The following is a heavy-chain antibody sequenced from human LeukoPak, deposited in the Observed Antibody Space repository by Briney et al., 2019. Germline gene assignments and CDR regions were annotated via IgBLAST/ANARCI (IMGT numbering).Heavy chain of an antibody. Sequence: PSETLSLTCTVSGGSISSYYWSWIRQPPGKGLEWIGYIYYSGSTNYSPSLKSRVTISVDTSNNQFSLKLSSVTAADTAVYYCARGTDFWSGYYQSYYYGMDVWGQGTTVTVSS. V-gene: IGHV4-59*01. J-gene: IGHJ6*02. D-gene: IGHD3-3*01. CDR1: GGSISSYY. CDR2: IYYSGST. CDR3: ARGTDFWSGYYQSYYYGMDV.